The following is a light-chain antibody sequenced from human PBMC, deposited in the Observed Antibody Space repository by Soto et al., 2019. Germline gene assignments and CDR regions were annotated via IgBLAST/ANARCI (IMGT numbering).Light chain of an antibody. CDR1: QSISTY. CDR2: GAS. CDR3: QQYNNWPLVT. Sequence: IVMTQFPATLSVSPGERATLSCRASQSISTYLAWYQQKPGQAPRLLIFGASTRATGIPARFSGSGSGSKFTLTISSLQSEDFAVYSCQQYNNWPLVTFGGGTKVDIK. J-gene: IGKJ4*01. V-gene: IGKV3-15*01.